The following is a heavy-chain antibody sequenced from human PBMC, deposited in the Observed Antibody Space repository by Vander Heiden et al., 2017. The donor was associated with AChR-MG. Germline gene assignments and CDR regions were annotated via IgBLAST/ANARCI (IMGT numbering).Heavy chain of an antibody. D-gene: IGHD6-13*01. J-gene: IGHJ4*02. CDR3: ARGTAAAVPGYFDY. Sequence: EVQLVQSGAAVKKPGESLKSSCKGSGYSLTGYWIGWVRQMPGKGLEWMRLIYPGNSDTRSSPSFQGQVAISADKSISTAYLQWRSLQASDTAMYYCARGTAAAVPGYFDYWGQGTLVTVSS. CDR1: GYSLTGYW. CDR2: IYPGNSDT. V-gene: IGHV5-51*01.